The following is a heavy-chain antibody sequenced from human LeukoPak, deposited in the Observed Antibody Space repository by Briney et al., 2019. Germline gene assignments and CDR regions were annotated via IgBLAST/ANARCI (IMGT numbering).Heavy chain of an antibody. CDR2: ISSSGSTI. D-gene: IGHD3-10*01. J-gene: IGHJ4*02. Sequence: PGGSLRLSCAASGFTFSDYYMSWIRQAPGKGLEWVSYISSSGSTIYYADSVKGRFTISRDNAKNSLYLQMNSLRAEDTAVYYCATAPITMVRGASFDYWGQGTLVTVSS. V-gene: IGHV3-11*04. CDR3: ATAPITMVRGASFDY. CDR1: GFTFSDYY.